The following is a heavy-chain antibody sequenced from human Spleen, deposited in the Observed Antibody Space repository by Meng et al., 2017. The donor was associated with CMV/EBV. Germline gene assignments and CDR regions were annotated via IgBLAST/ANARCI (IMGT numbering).Heavy chain of an antibody. J-gene: IGHJ4*02. V-gene: IGHV3-7*01. CDR3: ARIGYSSSSIDY. CDR1: GFPFRTYA. Sequence: GGSLRLSCVGSGFPFRTYALSWVRQAPGKGLEWVANLKQDGSVKYYVDSVKGRFTISRDNARNSLYLQVNGLRGEDTAVYYCARIGYSSSSIDYWGQGTLVTVSS. D-gene: IGHD6-6*01. CDR2: LKQDGSVK.